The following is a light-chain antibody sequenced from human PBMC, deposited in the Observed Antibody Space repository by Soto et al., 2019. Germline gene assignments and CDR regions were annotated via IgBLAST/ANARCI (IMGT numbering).Light chain of an antibody. CDR2: RND. J-gene: IGLJ1*01. Sequence: QLVLTQPPSVSGAPGQRVTISCTGSSSNIGAGYDVHWYQQLPGTAPKLLIYRNDNRPSGVPDRFSGSKSGTSASLAITGLQAEYEADYYCQSFASSLGDYVFRTGTKLTAL. CDR3: QSFASSLGDYV. V-gene: IGLV1-40*01. CDR1: SSNIGAGYD.